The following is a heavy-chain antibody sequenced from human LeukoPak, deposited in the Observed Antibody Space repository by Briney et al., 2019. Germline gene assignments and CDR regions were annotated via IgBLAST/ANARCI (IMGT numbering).Heavy chain of an antibody. J-gene: IGHJ6*02. D-gene: IGHD2-21*02. CDR2: IYYSGST. V-gene: IGHV4-59*01. Sequence: SETLSLTCTVSGGSISSYYWSCIRHPPGKGLEWIVYIYYSGSTNYNPSLKSRVTISVDTSKNQFSLELSSVTAADTAVYYCARAAGYCGGDCYSREGYYYYGMDVWGQGTTVTVSS. CDR3: ARAAGYCGGDCYSREGYYYYGMDV. CDR1: GGSISSYY.